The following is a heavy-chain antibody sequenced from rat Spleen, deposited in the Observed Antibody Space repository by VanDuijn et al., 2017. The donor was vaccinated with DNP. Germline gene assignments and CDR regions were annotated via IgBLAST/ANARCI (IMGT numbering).Heavy chain of an antibody. J-gene: IGHJ4*01. V-gene: IGHV3-1*01. Sequence: VQLKESGPGLVQPSQSLSLTCSVTGYSITSNYWGWIRKFPGNKMEWIGHINYSGITTYNPSLKSRISITRDTSKNQFFLQLRSVTTEDTATYYCARSVRATSYYAMDAWGQGTSVTVSS. CDR2: INYSGIT. CDR1: GYSITSNY. D-gene: IGHD1-3*01. CDR3: ARSVRATSYYAMDA.